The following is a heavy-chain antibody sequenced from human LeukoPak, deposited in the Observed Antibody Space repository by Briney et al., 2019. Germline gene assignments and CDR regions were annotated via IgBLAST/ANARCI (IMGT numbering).Heavy chain of an antibody. D-gene: IGHD3-10*01. J-gene: IGHJ4*02. CDR2: IKQDGSEK. Sequence: GGSLRLSCAASGFTFSSYWMSWVRRAPGKGLEWVANIKQDGSEKYYVDSVKGRFTISRDNAKNTLYLQMSSLRAEDTAVYYCARDRGPRTGFMVREAYDYWGQGTLVTVSS. CDR1: GFTFSSYW. V-gene: IGHV3-7*01. CDR3: ARDRGPRTGFMVREAYDY.